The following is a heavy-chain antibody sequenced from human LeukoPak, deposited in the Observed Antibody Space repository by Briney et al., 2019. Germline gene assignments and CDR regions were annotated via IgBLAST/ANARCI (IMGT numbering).Heavy chain of an antibody. J-gene: IGHJ5*02. V-gene: IGHV3-21*01. CDR1: GFTFSAYG. CDR3: ASSRYYDYVWGSYRTPWFDP. CDR2: ISSSSYI. D-gene: IGHD3-16*02. Sequence: GGSLRLSCAASGFTFSAYGMTWVRQAPGKGLEWVSSISSSSYIYYADSVKGRFTISRDNAKNSLYLQMNSLRAEDTAVYYCASSRYYDYVWGSYRTPWFDPWGQGTLVTVSS.